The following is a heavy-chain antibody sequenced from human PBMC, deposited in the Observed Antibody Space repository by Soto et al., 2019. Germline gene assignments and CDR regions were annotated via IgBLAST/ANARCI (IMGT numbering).Heavy chain of an antibody. J-gene: IGHJ6*02. CDR1: GFTFSSYD. CDR2: IGTAGDT. D-gene: IGHD3-10*01. V-gene: IGHV3-13*01. CDR3: ARGGSTRVTYYYYGMDV. Sequence: EVQLVESGGGLVQPGGSLRLSCAASGFTFSSYDMHWVRQATGKGLEWVSAIGTAGDTYYPGSVKGRFTISRENAKNSLYLKMNSMRAEDTAVYYCARGGSTRVTYYYYGMDVWGQGTTVTVSS.